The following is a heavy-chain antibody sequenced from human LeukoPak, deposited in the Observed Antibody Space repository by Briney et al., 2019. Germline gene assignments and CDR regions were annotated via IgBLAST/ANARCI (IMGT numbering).Heavy chain of an antibody. Sequence: GASVKVSCKASGGTFSSYAISWVRQAPGQGLEWMGRIIPILGIANYAQKFQGRVTITADKSTSTAYMELSSPRSEDTAVYYCARAPYYYGSGSYLGYWGQGTLVTVSS. V-gene: IGHV1-69*04. CDR1: GGTFSSYA. J-gene: IGHJ4*02. CDR2: IIPILGIA. D-gene: IGHD3-10*01. CDR3: ARAPYYYGSGSYLGY.